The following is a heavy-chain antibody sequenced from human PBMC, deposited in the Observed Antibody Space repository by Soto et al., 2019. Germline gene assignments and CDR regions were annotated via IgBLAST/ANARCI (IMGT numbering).Heavy chain of an antibody. D-gene: IGHD6-13*01. J-gene: IGHJ5*02. CDR2: IYYSGST. CDR1: VGSISSYY. V-gene: IGHV4-59*01. CDR3: ARGYSSPPDH. Sequence: PSETLSLTCTVSVGSISSYYWSWIRQPPGKGLEWIGYIYYSGSTNYNPSLKSRVTISVDTSKNQFSLKLSSVTAADTAVYYCARGYSSPPDHWGQGTLVTVSS.